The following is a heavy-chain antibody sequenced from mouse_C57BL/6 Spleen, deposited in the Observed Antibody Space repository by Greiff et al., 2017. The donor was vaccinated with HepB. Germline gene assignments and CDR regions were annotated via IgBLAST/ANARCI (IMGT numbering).Heavy chain of an antibody. Sequence: QVQLKQSGAELVKPGASVKLSCKASGYTFTSYWMHWVKQRPGRGLEWIGRIDPNSGGTKYNEKFKSKATLTVDKPSSTAYMQLSSLTSEDSAVYYCARSLGRGPAYFDYWGQGTTLTVSS. D-gene: IGHD4-1*01. CDR2: IDPNSGGT. J-gene: IGHJ2*01. CDR1: GYTFTSYW. V-gene: IGHV1-72*01. CDR3: ARSLGRGPAYFDY.